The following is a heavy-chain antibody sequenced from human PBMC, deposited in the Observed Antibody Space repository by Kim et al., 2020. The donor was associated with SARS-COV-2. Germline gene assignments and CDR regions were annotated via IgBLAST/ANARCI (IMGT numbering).Heavy chain of an antibody. CDR3: AKGTLPRPSHAHLPQDH. V-gene: IGHV3-43*01. CDR2: ISWDGGST. J-gene: IGHJ4*02. Sequence: GGSLRLSCAASGFTFDDYTMYWARQAPGKGLEWVSLISWDGGSTYYADSVKGRFTISRDNSKSSLYLQMNSLTTGDTAVYYCAKGTLPRPSHAHLPQDHWGQGTLVTVSS. CDR1: GFTFDDYT. D-gene: IGHD3-3*02.